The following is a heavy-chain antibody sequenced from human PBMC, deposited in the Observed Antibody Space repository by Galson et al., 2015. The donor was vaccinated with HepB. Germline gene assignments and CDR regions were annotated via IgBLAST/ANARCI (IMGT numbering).Heavy chain of an antibody. Sequence: SLRLSCAASGLSFRSSWMSWVRQAPGKGLEWVANIKEDGTEKYYVDSVKGRFTISRDNAKNSLYLQMYSLRVVDTAAYYCARWDHWGQGTLVTVSS. CDR3: ARWDH. CDR1: GLSFRSSW. J-gene: IGHJ4*02. V-gene: IGHV3-7*01. CDR2: IKEDGTEK.